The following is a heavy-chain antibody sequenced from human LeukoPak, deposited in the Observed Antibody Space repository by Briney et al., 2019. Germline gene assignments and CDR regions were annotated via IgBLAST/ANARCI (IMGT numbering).Heavy chain of an antibody. D-gene: IGHD3-3*01. CDR2: IKLDGSEK. J-gene: IGHJ4*02. CDR3: ARDQYDTWSRRGNFDS. Sequence: GGSLRLSCVFSGFTFSNYWMSWVRQAPGKGLEWVANIKLDGSEKNYVDSVKGRLTISRDNTKNSLYLQMNSLRVEDTAVFYCARDQYDTWSRRGNFDSWGQGTLVIVSS. CDR1: GFTFSNYW. V-gene: IGHV3-7*03.